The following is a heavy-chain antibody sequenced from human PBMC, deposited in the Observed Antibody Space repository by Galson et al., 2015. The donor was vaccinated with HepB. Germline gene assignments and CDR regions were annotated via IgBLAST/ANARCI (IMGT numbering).Heavy chain of an antibody. Sequence: PALVKPTQTLSLTCTFSGFSLSTSGVGVGWIRQPPGKALEWLALIYWDDDRRYSPSLKSRLTITKDTSKNQVVLTMTNMDPVDTATYYCAHTRDIAAILYWGQGTLVTVSS. J-gene: IGHJ4*02. CDR2: IYWDDDR. CDR1: GFSLSTSGVG. V-gene: IGHV2-5*02. D-gene: IGHD6-13*01. CDR3: AHTRDIAAILY.